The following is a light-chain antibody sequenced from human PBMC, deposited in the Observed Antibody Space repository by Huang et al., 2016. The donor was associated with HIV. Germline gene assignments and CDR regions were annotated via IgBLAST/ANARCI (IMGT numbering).Light chain of an antibody. J-gene: IGKJ3*01. CDR1: QSVLYSSNNKNY. CDR3: QQYYSTPPVT. Sequence: DIVMTQSPDSLAVSLGERATINCKSSQSVLYSSNNKNYLAGYQQKPGQPPKLLIYWASTRESGVPDGFSGSGSGTDFTLTISSLQAEDVAVYYCQQYYSTPPVTFGPGTKVDIK. CDR2: WAS. V-gene: IGKV4-1*01.